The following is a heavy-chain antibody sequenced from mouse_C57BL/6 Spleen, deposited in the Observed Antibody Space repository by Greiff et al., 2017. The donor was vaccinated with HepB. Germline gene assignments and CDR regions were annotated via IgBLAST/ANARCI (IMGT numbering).Heavy chain of an antibody. CDR3: ARNGDYDERTWFAY. CDR1: GYTFTSYG. Sequence: QVQLQQSGAELARPGASVKLSCKASGYTFTSYGISWVKQRTGQGLEWIVEIYPRSGNTYYNEKFKGKVTLTADKSSSTAYMELRSLTSEDSAVYFGARNGDYDERTWFAYWGQGTLVTVSA. D-gene: IGHD2-4*01. V-gene: IGHV1-81*01. CDR2: IYPRSGNT. J-gene: IGHJ3*01.